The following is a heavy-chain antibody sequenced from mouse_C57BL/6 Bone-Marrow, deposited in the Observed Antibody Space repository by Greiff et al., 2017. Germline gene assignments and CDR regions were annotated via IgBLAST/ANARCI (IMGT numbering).Heavy chain of an antibody. D-gene: IGHD2-4*01. CDR1: GYTFTSYW. CDR2: IDPNSGGT. Sequence: QVQLKQPGAELVKPGASVKLSCKASGYTFTSYWMHWVKQRPGRGLEWIGRIDPNSGGTKYNEKFKSKATLTVDKPASTAYMQLSSLTSEDSAVYDCARGDYDFYYAMDYWGQGTSVTVSS. J-gene: IGHJ4*01. V-gene: IGHV1-72*01. CDR3: ARGDYDFYYAMDY.